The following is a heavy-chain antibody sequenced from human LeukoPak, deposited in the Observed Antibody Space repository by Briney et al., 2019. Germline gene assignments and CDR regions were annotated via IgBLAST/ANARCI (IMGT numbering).Heavy chain of an antibody. V-gene: IGHV3-30*18. J-gene: IGHJ4*02. CDR2: ISYDGNHK. CDR3: AKGELHFNTCSFDY. D-gene: IGHD1-26*01. CDR1: GFTFSSG. Sequence: TGGSLRLSCAASGFTFSSGMHRVRQAPGKGLEWVAVISYDGNHKYYGDSVKGRFTISRDNSRNTLYLQMDSLKTEDTAVYYCAKGELHFNTCSFDYWGQGTLVTVSS.